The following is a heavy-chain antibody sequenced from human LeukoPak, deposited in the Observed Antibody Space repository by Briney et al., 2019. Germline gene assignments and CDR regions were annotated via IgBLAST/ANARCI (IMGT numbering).Heavy chain of an antibody. D-gene: IGHD6-13*01. CDR3: ASSLAAAAKMRPFDAGDG. V-gene: IGHV1-18*01. J-gene: IGHJ4*02. CDR1: GYTFTSYG. CDR2: ISAYNGNT. Sequence: ASVKVSCKASGYTFTSYGISWVRQAPGQGLEWMGWISAYNGNTNYAQKLQGRVTMTTDTSTSTAYMELRSLRSDDTAVYYCASSLAAAAKMRPFDAGDGWGQGTLVTVSS.